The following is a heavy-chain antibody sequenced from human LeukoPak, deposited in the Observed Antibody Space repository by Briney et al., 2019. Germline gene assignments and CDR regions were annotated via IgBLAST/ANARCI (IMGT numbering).Heavy chain of an antibody. CDR2: ISANNGNT. CDR3: ARGGHRRYYYTSGSAFDP. CDR1: GYTFTSYG. J-gene: IGHJ5*02. D-gene: IGHD3-10*01. V-gene: IGHV1-18*01. Sequence: ASVKVSCKASGYTFTSYGISWVRQAPGQGLEWMGWISANNGNTHYAQNLQGRVTMTTDTSTSTAYMELKSLRSDDTAVYYCARGGHRRYYYTSGSAFDPWGQGTLVTVSS.